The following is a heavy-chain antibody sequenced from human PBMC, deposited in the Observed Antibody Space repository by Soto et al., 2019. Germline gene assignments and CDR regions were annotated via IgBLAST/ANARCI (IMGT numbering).Heavy chain of an antibody. J-gene: IGHJ4*02. D-gene: IGHD1-1*01. V-gene: IGHV1-18*01. CDR2: ITVSNGNP. Sequence: QVQLVQSGGEVKKPGASVKVSCRASGYTFTSFGIGWVRQAPGQGLEVMGWITVSNGNPDYAQKFQGRLTMTADTSTSTAYMELRSLTSDDTAVYYCARFLQLRPLDYWGQGTLVTVSS. CDR3: ARFLQLRPLDY. CDR1: GYTFTSFG.